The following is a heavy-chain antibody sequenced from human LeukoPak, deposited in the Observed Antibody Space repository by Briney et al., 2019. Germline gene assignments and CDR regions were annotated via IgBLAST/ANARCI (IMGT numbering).Heavy chain of an antibody. D-gene: IGHD2-15*01. Sequence: SATLSLPCAVYGGSFSGYYWSWIRQPPGKGLEWIGEINHSGSTNYNPSLKSRVTISVDTSKNQFSLKLSSVTAADTAVYYCASGPIYCSGGSCYVDAFDIWGQGTMVTVSS. CDR3: ASGPIYCSGGSCYVDAFDI. CDR2: INHSGST. V-gene: IGHV4-34*01. CDR1: GGSFSGYY. J-gene: IGHJ3*02.